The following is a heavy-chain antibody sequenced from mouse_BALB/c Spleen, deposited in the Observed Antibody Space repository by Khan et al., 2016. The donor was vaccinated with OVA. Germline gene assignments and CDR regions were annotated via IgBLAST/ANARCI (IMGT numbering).Heavy chain of an antibody. CDR1: GFTFNNYG. CDR3: ATSYFYGYYFDY. V-gene: IGHV5-17*02. J-gene: IGHJ2*01. CDR2: ISGDSNTI. Sequence: EVMLVESGGGLVQPGGSRKLSCAASGFTFNNYGMHWVRQAPEKGLEWVAYISGDSNTIYYVASVKGRFTISRDNPKNTLFLQMTSLMSEDTAMYYCATSYFYGYYFDYWGPGTTLTVS. D-gene: IGHD1-1*01.